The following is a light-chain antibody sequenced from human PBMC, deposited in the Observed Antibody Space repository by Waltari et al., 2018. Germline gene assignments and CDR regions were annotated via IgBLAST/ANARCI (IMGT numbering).Light chain of an antibody. Sequence: SYVLTQPPSVSVAPGKTARITCGGSNIGSKNVNWYQQKPGQAPVLVISYDSDRPSGIPGGFSGSNSGNTATLTISRVEAGDEADYYCQVWESYGDHLVVFGGGTNLTVV. V-gene: IGLV3-21*01. CDR1: NIGSKN. CDR3: QVWESYGDHLVV. CDR2: YDS. J-gene: IGLJ2*01.